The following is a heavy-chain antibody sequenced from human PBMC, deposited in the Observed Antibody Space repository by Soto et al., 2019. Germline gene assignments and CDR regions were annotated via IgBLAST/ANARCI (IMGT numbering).Heavy chain of an antibody. D-gene: IGHD6-25*01. Sequence: XGSLRLSCSASGFTFSDYYMSWIRQAPGKGLEWVSYISSSGSTIYYADSVKGRFTISRDNAKNSLYLQMNSLRAEDTAVYYCARDLDTGIAAGWGQGTLVTVSS. CDR2: ISSSGSTI. CDR1: GFTFSDYY. V-gene: IGHV3-11*01. J-gene: IGHJ4*02. CDR3: ARDLDTGIAAG.